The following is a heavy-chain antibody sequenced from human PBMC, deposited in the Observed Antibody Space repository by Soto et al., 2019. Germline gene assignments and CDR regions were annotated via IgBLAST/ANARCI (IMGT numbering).Heavy chain of an antibody. Sequence: ASVKVSCKASGYTFISHGISWVRQAPGQGLEWMGWISGKNGNTNYAQKLQGRVTLTTDTSTSTAYMELRSLRSDDTAVYYCARDGTIAVRPDLQFDPWGQGTLVTVSS. CDR2: ISGKNGNT. CDR3: ARDGTIAVRPDLQFDP. V-gene: IGHV1-18*04. CDR1: GYTFISHG. J-gene: IGHJ5*02. D-gene: IGHD6-6*01.